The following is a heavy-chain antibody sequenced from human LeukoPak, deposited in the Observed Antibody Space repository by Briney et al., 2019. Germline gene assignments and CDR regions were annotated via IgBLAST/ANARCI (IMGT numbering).Heavy chain of an antibody. J-gene: IGHJ5*02. CDR3: ARDPYYDFWSGYSP. V-gene: IGHV4-4*07. CDR1: GGSISSYY. Sequence: SETLSLTCTVSGGSISSYYWSWIRQPAGKGLEWIGRIYTSGSTNYNPSLKSRVTTSVDTSKNQFSLKLSSVTAADTAVYYCARDPYYDFWSGYSPWGQGTLVTVSS. D-gene: IGHD3-3*01. CDR2: IYTSGST.